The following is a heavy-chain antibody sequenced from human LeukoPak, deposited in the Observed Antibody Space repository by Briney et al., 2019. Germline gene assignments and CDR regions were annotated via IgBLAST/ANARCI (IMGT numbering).Heavy chain of an antibody. CDR2: VHFSGRT. V-gene: IGHV4-34*01. J-gene: IGHJ4*02. D-gene: IGHD5-24*01. CDR1: GGSLSNYY. Sequence: SSETLSLTCAVYGGSLSNYYLNWIRQPPGKGLEWIGEVHFSGRTNYNPSLNSRVTISVDTSKNQFSLRLTSVTAADTAVYYCSRGTDEYKGGNYWGQRTLVTVSS. CDR3: SRGTDEYKGGNY.